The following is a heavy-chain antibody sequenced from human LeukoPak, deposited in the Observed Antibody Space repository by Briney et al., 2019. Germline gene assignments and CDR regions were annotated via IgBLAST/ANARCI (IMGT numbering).Heavy chain of an antibody. V-gene: IGHV4-38-2*02. CDR3: ARIWPDL. J-gene: IGHJ2*01. CDR2: FYHGGST. D-gene: IGHD3-10*01. Sequence: PSETLSLTCTVSGYSISTGYYWDWIRQPPGKGLEWIGTFYHGGSTYYNPSLKSRVTISVDTSKKQFSLKLNSVTAADTAVYYCARIWPDLWGRGTLVTVSS. CDR1: GYSISTGYY.